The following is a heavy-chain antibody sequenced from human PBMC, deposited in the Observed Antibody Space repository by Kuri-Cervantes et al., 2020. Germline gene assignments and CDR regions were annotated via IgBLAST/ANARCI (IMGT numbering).Heavy chain of an antibody. CDR3: ARERGSSGRAGYFDY. J-gene: IGHJ4*02. CDR2: ISYDGSNK. CDR1: GFTFSSYA. Sequence: GEPLKISCAASGFTFSSYAMHWVRQAPGKGLEWVAVISYDGSNKYYADSVKGRFTISRDNSKNTLYLQMNSLRAEDTAVYYCARERGSSGRAGYFDYWGQGTLVTVSS. V-gene: IGHV3-30-3*01. D-gene: IGHD6-19*01.